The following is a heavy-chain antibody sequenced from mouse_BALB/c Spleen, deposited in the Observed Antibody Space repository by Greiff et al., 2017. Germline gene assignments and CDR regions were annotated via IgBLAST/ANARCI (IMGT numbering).Heavy chain of an antibody. CDR2: ISSGGST. CDR3: ARNRDYSPFDY. D-gene: IGHD2-12*01. Sequence: EVMLVESGGGLVKPGGSLKLSCAASGFTFSSYAMSWVRQTPEKRLEWVASISSGGSTYYPDSVKGRFTISRDNARNILYLQMSSLRSEDTAMYYCARNRDYSPFDYWGQGTTLTVSS. J-gene: IGHJ2*01. CDR1: GFTFSSYA. V-gene: IGHV5-6-5*01.